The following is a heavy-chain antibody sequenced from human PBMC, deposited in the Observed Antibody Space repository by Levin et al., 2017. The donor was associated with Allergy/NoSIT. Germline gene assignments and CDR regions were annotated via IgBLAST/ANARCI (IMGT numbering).Heavy chain of an antibody. J-gene: IGHJ4*02. CDR1: GGSTSSNNW. CDR2: IYHNGGT. Sequence: PGGSLRLSCAVSGGSTSSNNWWSWVRQPPGKGLEWIGEIYHNGGTNYNPSLKSRITMSVDNSKNQVSLRLSSVTAADSAMYYCAREAGAGTFKGFDYWGQGALVTVSS. V-gene: IGHV4-4*02. D-gene: IGHD3-10*01. CDR3: AREAGAGTFKGFDY.